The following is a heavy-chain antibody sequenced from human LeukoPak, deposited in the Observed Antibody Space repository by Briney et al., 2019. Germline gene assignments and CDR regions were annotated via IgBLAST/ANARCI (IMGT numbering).Heavy chain of an antibody. V-gene: IGHV6-1*01. D-gene: IGHD5-18*01. CDR1: GDSVSINSAA. J-gene: IGHJ4*02. CDR3: ARDGGYRIDY. Sequence: SPTLSLTFAISGDSVSINSAAWNWIRQSPSRGLEWLGSTYYRSKVYNDDAVSVKSRITINADTSKNQFSLQLNSVTPEDTAVYYCARDGGYRIDYWGQGTLVTASS. CDR2: TYYRSKVYN.